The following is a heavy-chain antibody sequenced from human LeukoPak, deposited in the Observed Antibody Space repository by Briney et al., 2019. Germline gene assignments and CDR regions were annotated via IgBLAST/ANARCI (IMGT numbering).Heavy chain of an antibody. Sequence: ASVKVSCKASGYTFTSYGISWVRQAPGQGLEWRGWISAYNGNTNYAQKLQGRVTMTTDTSTSTAYMELRSLRSDDTAVYYCARVNYYDSSGHLDYWGQGTLVTVSS. J-gene: IGHJ4*02. V-gene: IGHV1-18*01. CDR3: ARVNYYDSSGHLDY. CDR2: ISAYNGNT. D-gene: IGHD3-22*01. CDR1: GYTFTSYG.